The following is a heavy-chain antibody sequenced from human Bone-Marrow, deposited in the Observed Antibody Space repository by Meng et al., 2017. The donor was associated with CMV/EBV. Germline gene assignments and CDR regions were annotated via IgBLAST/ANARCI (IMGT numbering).Heavy chain of an antibody. J-gene: IGHJ3*02. Sequence: SLKISCAASGFTFDDYAMHWVRQAPGKGLEWVSGISWNSGSIGYADSVKGRFTISRDNAKNSLYLQMNSLRTEDTALYYCAKEAWRGTFDIWGQGTMVTVSS. CDR3: AKEAWRGTFDI. V-gene: IGHV3-9*01. D-gene: IGHD3-3*01. CDR2: ISWNSGSI. CDR1: GFTFDDYA.